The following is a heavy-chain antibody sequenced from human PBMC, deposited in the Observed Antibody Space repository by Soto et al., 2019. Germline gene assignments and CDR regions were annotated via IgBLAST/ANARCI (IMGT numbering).Heavy chain of an antibody. CDR1: GGSIGSYH. D-gene: IGHD4-17*01. J-gene: IGHJ4*02. CDR2: VYYTGTT. V-gene: IGHV4-59*01. Sequence: PSETLSLTCTVSGGSIGSYHWSWVRQPPGKGLEWIASVYYTGTTNYNPSLGSRVTISIDAPENQISLKLTSVTAADTAFYYCERATVLTGMFDIWGQGTLVTVSS. CDR3: ERATVLTGMFDI.